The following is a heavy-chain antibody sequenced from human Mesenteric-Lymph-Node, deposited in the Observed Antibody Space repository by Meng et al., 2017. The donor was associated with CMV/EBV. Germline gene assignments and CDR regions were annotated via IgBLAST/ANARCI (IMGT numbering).Heavy chain of an antibody. V-gene: IGHV4-59*01. CDR1: GGSISTFY. J-gene: IGHJ4*02. CDR2: TYYSGST. CDR3: ARGGGYYYDY. D-gene: IGHD3-22*01. Sequence: SETLSLTCTVSGGSISTFYWSWIRQSPTKGLEWIGYTYYSGSTTYNPSLKSRFAISVDTSKNQFPLDVSSVTAADTAVYYCARGGGYYYDYWGQGILVTVSS.